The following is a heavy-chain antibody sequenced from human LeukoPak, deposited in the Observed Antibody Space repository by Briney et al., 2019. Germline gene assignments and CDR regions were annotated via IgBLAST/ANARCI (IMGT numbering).Heavy chain of an antibody. V-gene: IGHV1-2*06. J-gene: IGHJ4*02. Sequence: ASVKVSCKASGYTFTGYYMHWVRQAPGQGLEWMGRINPNSGGTNYAQKFQGRVTMTRDTSISTAYMELSRLRSDDTAVYYCARVQYYYDSSGYYLGSVTDYWGQGTLVTVSS. CDR3: ARVQYYYDSSGYYLGSVTDY. CDR1: GYTFTGYY. CDR2: INPNSGGT. D-gene: IGHD3-22*01.